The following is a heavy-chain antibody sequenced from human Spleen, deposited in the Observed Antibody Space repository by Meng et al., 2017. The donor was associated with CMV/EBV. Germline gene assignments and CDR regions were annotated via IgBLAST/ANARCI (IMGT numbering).Heavy chain of an antibody. CDR1: GGSVSSGSYY. D-gene: IGHD1-26*01. CDR3: ASGNYLASFDH. CDR2: IYYSGST. Sequence: SETLSLTCTVSGGSVSSGSYYWSWIRQPPGKGLEWIGYIYYSGSTNYNPSLKSRVTISVDTSKNQFSLKLSSVTAADTAVYYCASGNYLASFDHWGQGTLVTVSS. J-gene: IGHJ4*02. V-gene: IGHV4-61*01.